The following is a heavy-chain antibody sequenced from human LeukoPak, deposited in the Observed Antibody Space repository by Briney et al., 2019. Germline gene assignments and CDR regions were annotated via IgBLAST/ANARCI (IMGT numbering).Heavy chain of an antibody. J-gene: IGHJ4*02. CDR2: INPSGGST. V-gene: IGHV1-46*01. D-gene: IGHD5-18*01. CDR1: GYIFTNYY. CDR3: ARGSRYGYSYGYGFDY. Sequence: GASVKVSCKASGYIFTNYYIQWVRQAPGQGLEWMGIINPSGGSTSYAQKFQGRVTMTRDTSTSTVYMELSSLRSEDTAVYYCARGSRYGYSYGYGFDYWGQGTLVTVSS.